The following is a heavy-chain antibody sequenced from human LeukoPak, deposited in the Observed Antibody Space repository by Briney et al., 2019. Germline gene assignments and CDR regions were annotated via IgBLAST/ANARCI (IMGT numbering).Heavy chain of an antibody. V-gene: IGHV1-2*02. J-gene: IGHJ6*02. CDR1: GYTFTGYY. CDR3: ARGLEPSYYYYYGMDV. CDR2: INPNSGGT. Sequence: GASVKVSCKASGYTFTGYYMHWVRQAPGQGLEWMGWINPNSGGTNYAQKLQGRVTMTTDTSTSTAYMELRSLRSDDTVVYYCARGLEPSYYYYYGMDVWGQGTTVTVSS. D-gene: IGHD1-14*01.